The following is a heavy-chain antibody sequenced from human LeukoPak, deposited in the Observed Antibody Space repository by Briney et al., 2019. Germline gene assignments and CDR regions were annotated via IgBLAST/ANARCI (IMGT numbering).Heavy chain of an antibody. CDR3: ARDVAADDAFDI. J-gene: IGHJ3*02. Sequence: SETLSLTCTVPGGSISSYYWSWIRQPPGKGLGWIGYIYYSGSTNYNPSLKSRVTISVDTSKNQFSLKLSSVTAADTAVYYCARDVAADDAFDIWGQGTMVTVSS. D-gene: IGHD6-13*01. V-gene: IGHV4-59*01. CDR2: IYYSGST. CDR1: GGSISSYY.